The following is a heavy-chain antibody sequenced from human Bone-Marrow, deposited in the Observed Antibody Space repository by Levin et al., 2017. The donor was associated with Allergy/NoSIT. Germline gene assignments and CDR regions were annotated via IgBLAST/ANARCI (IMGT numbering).Heavy chain of an antibody. CDR2: IYSCGST. CDR3: ARGRKLLYYYGSRYNWFDT. Sequence: KGLEWVSVIYSCGSTYYADSVKGRFTISRDNSKNTLYLQMNSLRAEDTAVYYCARGRKLLYYYGSRYNWFDTWGQGTLVTVSS. J-gene: IGHJ5*02. V-gene: IGHV3-66*03. D-gene: IGHD3-10*01.